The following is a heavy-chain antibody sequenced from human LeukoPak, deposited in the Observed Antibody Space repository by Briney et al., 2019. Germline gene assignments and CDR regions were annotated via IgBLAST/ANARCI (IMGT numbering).Heavy chain of an antibody. V-gene: IGHV4-4*07. D-gene: IGHD2-15*01. J-gene: IGHJ3*02. Sequence: SETLSLTCTVSGGSISSYYWSWLRQPAGKGLEWIGRIYTSGSNNYNPSRKSRVTMSVDTSKNQFSLKMSSVTAADTAVYYCARDYCSAGSCYLSPDPFDIWGQGTMVTVSS. CDR1: GGSISSYY. CDR2: IYTSGSN. CDR3: ARDYCSAGSCYLSPDPFDI.